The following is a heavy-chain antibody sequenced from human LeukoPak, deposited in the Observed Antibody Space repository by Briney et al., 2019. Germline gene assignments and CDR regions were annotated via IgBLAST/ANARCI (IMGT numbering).Heavy chain of an antibody. CDR2: MSSSSSYI. J-gene: IGHJ4*02. CDR1: GFTFSSYS. V-gene: IGHV3-21*04. D-gene: IGHD3-22*01. Sequence: GGPLRLSCAASGFTFSSYSMNWVRQAPGKGLEWVSSMSSSSSYIYYADSVKGRFTISRDNAKNSLYLQMNSLRAEDTAVYYCAMYYYDSSGYLPFDYWGQGTLVTASS. CDR3: AMYYYDSSGYLPFDY.